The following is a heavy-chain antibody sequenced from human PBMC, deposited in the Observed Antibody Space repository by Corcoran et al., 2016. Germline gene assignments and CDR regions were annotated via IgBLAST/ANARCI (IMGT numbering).Heavy chain of an antibody. CDR2: IWYDGSNK. Sequence: QVQLVESGGGVVQPGRSLRLSCAASGFTFSSYGMHWVRQAPGKGLEWVAVIWYDGSNKYYADSVKGRFTISRDNSKNTRYLQMNSLRAEDTAVYYCAREGGIQLWPELYFDYWGQGTLVTVSS. D-gene: IGHD5-18*01. V-gene: IGHV3-33*01. CDR1: GFTFSSYG. CDR3: AREGGIQLWPELYFDY. J-gene: IGHJ4*02.